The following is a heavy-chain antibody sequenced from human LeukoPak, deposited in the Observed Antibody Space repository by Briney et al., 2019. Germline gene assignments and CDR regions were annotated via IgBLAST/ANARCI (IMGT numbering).Heavy chain of an antibody. CDR1: GYTFTSYD. CDR3: ARGYPQLKSRWFDP. CDR2: MNPNSGNT. D-gene: IGHD6-13*01. J-gene: IGHJ5*02. V-gene: IGHV1-8*01. Sequence: GASVKVSCKASGYTFTSYDINWVRQATGQGLEWMGWMNPNSGNTGYAQKFQGRVTMTRNTSISTTYMELSSLRSEDTAVYYCARGYPQLKSRWFDPWGQGTLVTVSS.